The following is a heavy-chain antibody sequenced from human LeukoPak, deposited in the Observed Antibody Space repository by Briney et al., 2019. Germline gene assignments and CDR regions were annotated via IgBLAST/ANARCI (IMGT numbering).Heavy chain of an antibody. J-gene: IGHJ6*04. CDR2: INAGNGNT. V-gene: IGHV1-3*01. Sequence: ASVKVSCKASGYTFTSYAMHWVRQAPGQRLEWMGWINAGNGNTKYSQKFQGRVTITRDTSASTAYMELSSLRSEDTAVYYCARDPAQYSSGLGGYYYYYGMDVWGKGTTVTVSS. CDR1: GYTFTSYA. D-gene: IGHD6-19*01. CDR3: ARDPAQYSSGLGGYYYYYGMDV.